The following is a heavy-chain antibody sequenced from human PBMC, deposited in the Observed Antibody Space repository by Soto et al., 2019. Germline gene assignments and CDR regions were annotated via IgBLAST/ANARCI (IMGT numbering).Heavy chain of an antibody. CDR1: GFTFSDYY. Sequence: QVQLVESGGGLVKPGGSLRLSCAASGFTFSDYYMSWIRQAPGKGLEWVSYISSSGSYTNYADSVKGRFTISRDHVKKSLYLQMNSLRGYDTAVYYCARVPYYYTSGTDYGMDVWGQGTTVTVSS. CDR3: ARVPYYYTSGTDYGMDV. CDR2: ISSSGSYT. D-gene: IGHD3-10*01. V-gene: IGHV3-11*06. J-gene: IGHJ6*02.